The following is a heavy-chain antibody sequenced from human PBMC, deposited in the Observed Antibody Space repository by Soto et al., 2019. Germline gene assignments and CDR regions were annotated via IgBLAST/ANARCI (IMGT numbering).Heavy chain of an antibody. CDR3: ARDLVSGLRDGSYNYFDY. Sequence: PGGSLRLSCAASGFTFSDYYMSWIRQAPGKGLEWVSYISSSSSYTNYADSVKGRFTISRDNAKNSLYLQMNSLRAEDTAVYYCARDLVSGLRDGSYNYFDYWGQGTLVTVSS. J-gene: IGHJ4*02. CDR2: ISSSSSYT. CDR1: GFTFSDYY. V-gene: IGHV3-11*05. D-gene: IGHD3-10*01.